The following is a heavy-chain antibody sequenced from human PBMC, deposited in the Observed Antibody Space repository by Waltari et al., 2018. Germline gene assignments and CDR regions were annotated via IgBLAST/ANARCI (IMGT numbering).Heavy chain of an antibody. CDR3: TTLDAPWGG. CDR2: ITSKSAGATT. J-gene: IGHJ4*01. V-gene: IGHV3-15*01. CDR1: GPRFTAAW. Sequence: EVQMVESGGGSMKPGDCLRPPRVPSGPRFTAAWLTWVRQAPGKGLEWVGRITSKSAGATTDYAAPVKGRFSISREDSQNMVFLQMNSLRTEDTAVYFCTTLDAPWGGWGHGTLVTVSS. D-gene: IGHD7-27*01.